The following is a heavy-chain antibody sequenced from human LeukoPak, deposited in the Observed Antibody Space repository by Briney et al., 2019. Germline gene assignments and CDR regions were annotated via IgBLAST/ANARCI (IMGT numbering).Heavy chain of an antibody. CDR1: GFTIRSYW. CDR3: ARDYSSGWYGHRDYFDY. V-gene: IGHV3-7*03. J-gene: IGHJ4*02. Sequence: GGSLRLSCAASGFTIRSYWMSWVRQAPGKGLEWVANIKQGGSEKYYVDSVKGRFTISRDNAKNSLYLQMNSLRAEDTAVYYCARDYSSGWYGHRDYFDYWGQGTLVTVSS. CDR2: IKQGGSEK. D-gene: IGHD6-19*01.